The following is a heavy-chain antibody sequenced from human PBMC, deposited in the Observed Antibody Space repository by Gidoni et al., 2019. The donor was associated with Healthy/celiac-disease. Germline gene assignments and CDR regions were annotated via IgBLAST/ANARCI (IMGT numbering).Heavy chain of an antibody. D-gene: IGHD3-16*01. V-gene: IGHV4-59*01. CDR2: IDYSGSA. Sequence: QVQLQESGPGLVKPSEHLSLTCTVSGGSISSYYWSWSRQPPGKGLEWIGSIDYSGSATYNPALKSQVTISVDTSKTQFSLKLSSVTAADTAVYYCARVIVRGRGEEGYFDYWGQGTLVTVSS. CDR1: GGSISSYY. CDR3: ARVIVRGRGEEGYFDY. J-gene: IGHJ4*02.